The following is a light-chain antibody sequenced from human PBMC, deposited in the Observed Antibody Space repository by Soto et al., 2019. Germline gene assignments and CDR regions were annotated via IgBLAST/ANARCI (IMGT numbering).Light chain of an antibody. CDR1: QSVLYSSNNKNY. J-gene: IGKJ2*01. Sequence: DIVMTQSPDSLAVSLGERATINCKSSQSVLYSSNNKNYLAWYQQKPGQPPKLLIYWASTRESGVPDRFSGSGSGTDFTLTISSLQAEDVAICYCHQYYITPYTFGQGTKLEIK. CDR2: WAS. V-gene: IGKV4-1*01. CDR3: HQYYITPYT.